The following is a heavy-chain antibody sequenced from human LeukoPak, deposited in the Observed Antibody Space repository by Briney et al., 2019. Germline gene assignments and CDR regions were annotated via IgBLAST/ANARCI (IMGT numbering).Heavy chain of an antibody. Sequence: SETLSLTCTVSGDSMTNYYWNWIRQPPGKGLEWIGYIYYSGSTNYNPSLKSRVTISVDTSKNQFSLKLSSVTAADTAVYYCARGTGYSYGYSFDYWGQGTLVTVSS. CDR2: IYYSGST. D-gene: IGHD5-18*01. CDR3: ARGTGYSYGYSFDY. V-gene: IGHV4-59*01. CDR1: GDSMTNYY. J-gene: IGHJ4*02.